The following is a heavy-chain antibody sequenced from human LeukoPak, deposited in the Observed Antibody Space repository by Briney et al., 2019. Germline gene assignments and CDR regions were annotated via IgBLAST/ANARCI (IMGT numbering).Heavy chain of an antibody. V-gene: IGHV3-30*18. D-gene: IGHD2-2*01. CDR2: ISFDGSNK. J-gene: IGHJ6*02. Sequence: GGSLRLSCAASGFIFSHYGMHWVRQAPGKGLEWVAVISFDGSNKYYADSVKGRFTISSDNSKNTLYLQMNSLRAEDTAVYYCAKVIFACSSASCSNYYYYGVDVWGQGATVTVSS. CDR3: AKVIFACSSASCSNYYYYGVDV. CDR1: GFIFSHYG.